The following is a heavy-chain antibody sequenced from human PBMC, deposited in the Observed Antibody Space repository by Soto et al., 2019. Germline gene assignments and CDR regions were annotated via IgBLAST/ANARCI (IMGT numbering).Heavy chain of an antibody. J-gene: IGHJ6*02. D-gene: IGHD1-7*01. V-gene: IGHV3-23*01. CDR1: GFTFSTYA. Sequence: EVQLLESGGGLVQPGGALRRSCAASGFTFSTYAMSWVRQAPGKGLEWVSAISGSGGSTYYADSVKGRFTISRDNSKNTLYLQMNSLRAEDTAVYYCAKGMKLTHHYYYYGMDVCGQGTTVTVSS. CDR3: AKGMKLTHHYYYYGMDV. CDR2: ISGSGGST.